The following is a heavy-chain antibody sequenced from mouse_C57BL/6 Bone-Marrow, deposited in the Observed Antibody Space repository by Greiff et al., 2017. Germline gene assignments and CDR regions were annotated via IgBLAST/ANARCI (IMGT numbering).Heavy chain of an antibody. D-gene: IGHD4-1*02. CDR1: GFSLTSYA. CDR3: ARNCSTGTDWYFDV. V-gene: IGHV2-9-1*01. J-gene: IGHJ1*03. CDR2: IWTGGGT. Sequence: VKLVESGPGLVAPSQSLSITCTVSGFSLTSYAISWVRQPPGKGLEWLGVIWTGGGTNYNSALKSRLSISKDNSKSQVFLKMNSLQTDDTARYYCARNCSTGTDWYFDVWGTGTTVTVSS.